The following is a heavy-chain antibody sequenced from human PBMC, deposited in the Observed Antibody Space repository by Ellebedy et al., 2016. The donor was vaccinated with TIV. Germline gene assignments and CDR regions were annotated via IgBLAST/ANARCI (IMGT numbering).Heavy chain of an antibody. D-gene: IGHD3-10*01. J-gene: IGHJ4*02. CDR2: ISAYNGNT. Sequence: AASVKVSCKASGYTFTSYGISWVRQAPGQGLEWMGWISAYNGNTNYAQKLQGRVTMTTDTSTSTAYMELRSLRSDDTAVYYCARVSVGRVKEILLWFGELSATSPHDYWGQGTLVTVSS. V-gene: IGHV1-18*01. CDR1: GYTFTSYG. CDR3: ARVSVGRVKEILLWFGELSATSPHDY.